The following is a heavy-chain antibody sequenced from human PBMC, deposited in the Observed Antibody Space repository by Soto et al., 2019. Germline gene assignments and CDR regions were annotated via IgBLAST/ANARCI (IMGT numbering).Heavy chain of an antibody. CDR1: ENTFIGYY. Sequence: VASVKVSCKASENTFIGYYLHWVRQAPGQGLEWMGWISPYSGDTDSAQKFQGRVTLTRDTSTRTVYMELNSLRVEDTAVYYCAKDIVRYTYGACGYWGQGALVTVSS. CDR3: AKDIVRYTYGACGY. CDR2: ISPYSGDT. J-gene: IGHJ1*01. D-gene: IGHD5-18*01. V-gene: IGHV1-2*02.